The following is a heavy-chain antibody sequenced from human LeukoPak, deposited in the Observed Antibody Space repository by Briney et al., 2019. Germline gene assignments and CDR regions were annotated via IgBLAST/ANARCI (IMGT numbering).Heavy chain of an antibody. J-gene: IGHJ4*02. V-gene: IGHV4-4*02. CDR1: GGSISSSNW. D-gene: IGHD3-22*01. CDR2: IYHSGST. CDR3: TRSWVYYDSSGYYSQFDS. Sequence: SGTLSLTCAVSGGSISSSNWWSWVRQPPGKGLEWIGEIYHSGSTNYNPSLKSRVTISVDKSKNQFSLKLSSVTAADTAVYYCTRSWVYYDSSGYYSQFDSWGQGTLVTVSS.